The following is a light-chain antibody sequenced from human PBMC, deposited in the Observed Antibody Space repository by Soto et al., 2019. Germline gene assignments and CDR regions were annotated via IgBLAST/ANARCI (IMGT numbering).Light chain of an antibody. Sequence: EIVLPQSPGTLSLSPGARATLSCRASQSVSNNYLAWYQQKPGQAPRLLIYGASNRATGIPARFSGSGSGTEFTLTISSLQSDDFATYYCQQYDSYSSGPVGQGTKVDIK. V-gene: IGKV3-20*01. CDR3: QQYDSYSSGP. CDR1: QSVSNNY. J-gene: IGKJ1*01. CDR2: GAS.